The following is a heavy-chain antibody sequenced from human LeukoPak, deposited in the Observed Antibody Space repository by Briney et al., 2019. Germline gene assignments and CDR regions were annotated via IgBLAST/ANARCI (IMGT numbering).Heavy chain of an antibody. CDR2: ISGNGGNT. V-gene: IGHV3-23*01. CDR3: AKPIAAAGADAFDI. J-gene: IGHJ3*02. CDR1: GFTFSSYA. D-gene: IGHD6-13*01. Sequence: GGSLRLSCAASGFTFSSYAMSWVRQAPGKGLEWVSAISGNGGNTYYADSVKGRFTISRDNSKNTLYLQMSSLRAEDTAVYYCAKPIAAAGADAFDIWGQGTMVTVSS.